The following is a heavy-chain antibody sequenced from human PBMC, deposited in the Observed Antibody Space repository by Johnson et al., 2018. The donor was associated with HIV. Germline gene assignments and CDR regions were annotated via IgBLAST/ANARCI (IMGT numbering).Heavy chain of an antibody. CDR2: INWNNDNI. J-gene: IGHJ3*02. D-gene: IGHD6-13*01. V-gene: IGHV3-66*01. Sequence: VQLVESGGGLVQPGGSLRLSCAASGFTVSSNYMSWVRQAPGKGLEWVSGINWNNDNIGYADSGKDRFNTSRDNAKNTLFLQMNSLRAEDTAVYYCARGRVAAGGMRGGGFDIWGQGTMVTVSS. CDR3: ARGRVAAGGMRGGGFDI. CDR1: GFTVSSNY.